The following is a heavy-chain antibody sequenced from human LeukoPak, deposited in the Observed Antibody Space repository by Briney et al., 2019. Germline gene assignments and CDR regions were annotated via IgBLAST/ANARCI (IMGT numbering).Heavy chain of an antibody. V-gene: IGHV3-23*01. CDR2: ISGSGGST. Sequence: GGSLRLSCAASGFTFSSYAMSWVRQAPEKGLEWVSAISGSGGSTYYADSVKGRFTISRDNSKNTLYLQMNSLRAEDTAVYYCAKDVGIGSSGWYDPWYFDYWGQGTLVTVSS. CDR3: AKDVGIGSSGWYDPWYFDY. D-gene: IGHD6-19*01. CDR1: GFTFSSYA. J-gene: IGHJ4*02.